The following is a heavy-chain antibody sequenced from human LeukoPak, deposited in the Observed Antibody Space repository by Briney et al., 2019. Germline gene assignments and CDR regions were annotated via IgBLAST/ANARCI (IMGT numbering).Heavy chain of an antibody. J-gene: IGHJ5*02. D-gene: IGHD3-16*01. CDR2: ISIGGDTR. CDR1: GFRFSNYE. Sequence: GESLRLSCAASGFRFSNYEVDWVRQAPGKGLEGVSYISIGGDTRHYADSVKGRFTISRDNAKNSVYLQMNSLRAEDTAVYFCASLWELTMAWGQGTLVTVSS. V-gene: IGHV3-48*03. CDR3: ASLWELTMA.